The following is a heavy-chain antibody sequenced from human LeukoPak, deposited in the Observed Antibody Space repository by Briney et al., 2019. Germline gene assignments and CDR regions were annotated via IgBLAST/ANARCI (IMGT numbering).Heavy chain of an antibody. D-gene: IGHD5-12*01. CDR1: GYTFTGRY. J-gene: IGHJ4*02. CDR3: ASVTYSAYDDFDY. Sequence: ASEKVSCKASGYTFTGRYIHWVRQAPGQGLEWIGWILPSSGVTKFTQNFEGRVTMTRDTSINTAYMDLSSLTSDDTAIYYCASVTYSAYDDFDYWGQGTLVTVSS. CDR2: ILPSSGVT. V-gene: IGHV1-2*02.